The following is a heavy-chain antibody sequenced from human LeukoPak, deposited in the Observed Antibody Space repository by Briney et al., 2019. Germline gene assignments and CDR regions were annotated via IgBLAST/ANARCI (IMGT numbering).Heavy chain of an antibody. CDR3: ARAWSGYSSGWYGVY. V-gene: IGHV3-66*02. CDR1: GFTVSSNY. Sequence: GGSLRLSCAASGFTVSSNYMSWVRQAPGKGLEWVSVIYSGGSTYYADSVKGRFTISRDNSKNTLYLQMNSLRAEDTAVYHCARAWSGYSSGWYGVYWGQGTLVTVSS. J-gene: IGHJ4*02. D-gene: IGHD6-19*01. CDR2: IYSGGST.